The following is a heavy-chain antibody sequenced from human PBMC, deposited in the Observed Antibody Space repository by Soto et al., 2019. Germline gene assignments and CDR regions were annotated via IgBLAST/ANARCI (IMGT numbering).Heavy chain of an antibody. V-gene: IGHV3-48*02. D-gene: IGHD6-13*01. Sequence: ESGGGLVQPGGSLRLSCAASGFTFSSYSMNWVRQAPGKGLEWVSYISSSSSTIYYADSVKGRFTISRDNAKNSLYLQMNSLRDEDTAVYYCAKSNYSSSWYGNYYYGMDVWGQGTTVTVSS. CDR3: AKSNYSSSWYGNYYYGMDV. CDR1: GFTFSSYS. CDR2: ISSSSSTI. J-gene: IGHJ6*02.